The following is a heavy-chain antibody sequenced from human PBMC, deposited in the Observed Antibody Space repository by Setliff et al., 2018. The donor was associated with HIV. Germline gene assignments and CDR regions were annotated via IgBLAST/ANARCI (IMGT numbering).Heavy chain of an antibody. CDR3: VNLPFFYYYYMDV. J-gene: IGHJ6*03. CDR2: ILPVSGAA. CDR1: GDTFNNYA. Sequence: SVKVSCKASGDTFNNYAIGWVRQAPGQGLEWMGGILPVSGAANYAQKFQGRVTITADESTATFYMEMSTLRPEDTAVYYCVNLPFFYYYYMDVWGEGTPVTVSS. V-gene: IGHV1-69*13.